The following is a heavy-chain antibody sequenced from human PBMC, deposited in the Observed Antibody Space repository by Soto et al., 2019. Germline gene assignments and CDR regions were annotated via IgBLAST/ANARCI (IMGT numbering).Heavy chain of an antibody. D-gene: IGHD3-16*02. Sequence: ASVKVSRKVSGYTLTELSMHWLRQAPGKGLEWMGGFDPEDGETIYAQKFQGRVTMTEDTSTDTAYMELSSLRSEDTAVYYCATGSAPLMITFGGVIAGAFDIWGQGTMVTVSS. CDR2: FDPEDGET. V-gene: IGHV1-24*01. CDR3: ATGSAPLMITFGGVIAGAFDI. CDR1: GYTLTELS. J-gene: IGHJ3*02.